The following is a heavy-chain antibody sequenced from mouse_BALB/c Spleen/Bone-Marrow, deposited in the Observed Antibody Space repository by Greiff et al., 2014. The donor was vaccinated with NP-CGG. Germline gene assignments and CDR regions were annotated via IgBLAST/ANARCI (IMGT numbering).Heavy chain of an antibody. Sequence: VQLQQSGAELVRPGSSVKISCKASGYAFSSYRMNWVKQRPGQGLEWIGQIYPGDGDTNYNGNFKDKATLTTDKSSTTAYMQLSSRTAEDAAFYFCARGGRLTGYYFDYWGQGTTLTVSS. CDR1: GYAFSSYR. CDR2: IYPGDGDT. J-gene: IGHJ2*01. D-gene: IGHD4-1*01. V-gene: IGHV1-80*01. CDR3: ARGGRLTGYYFDY.